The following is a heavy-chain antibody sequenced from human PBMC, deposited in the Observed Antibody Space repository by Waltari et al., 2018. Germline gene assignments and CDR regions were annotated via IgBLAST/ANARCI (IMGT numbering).Heavy chain of an antibody. CDR3: AIVVLLVYVFWIGYLGGHYFYY. V-gene: IGHV4-34*01. CDR2: INHSGRT. CDR1: GGSFSGYY. Sequence: QVQLQQWGAGLLKPSETLSLTCAVYGGSFSGYYWSWIRQPPGKGLEWIGEINHSGRTNFYPSLKGRVIISVDTSKNHFSLKLSSVTAAVTAFYYCAIVVLLVYVFWIGYLGGHYFYYLCQGSFVTVS. D-gene: IGHD3-3*01. J-gene: IGHJ4*02.